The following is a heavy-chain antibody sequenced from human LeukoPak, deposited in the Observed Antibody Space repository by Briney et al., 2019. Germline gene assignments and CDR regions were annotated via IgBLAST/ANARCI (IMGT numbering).Heavy chain of an antibody. J-gene: IGHJ1*01. Sequence: GGSLRLPCAASGFTFSSYAMSWVRQAPGKGLEWVSAISGSGGSTYYADSVKGRFTISRDNSKNTLYLQMNSLRAEDTAVYYCAKGHYCSSTSCYEPEYFQHWGQGTLDTVSS. CDR1: GFTFSSYA. D-gene: IGHD2-2*01. V-gene: IGHV3-23*01. CDR2: ISGSGGST. CDR3: AKGHYCSSTSCYEPEYFQH.